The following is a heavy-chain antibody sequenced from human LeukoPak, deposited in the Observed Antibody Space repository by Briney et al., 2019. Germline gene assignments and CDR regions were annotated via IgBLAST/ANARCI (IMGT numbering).Heavy chain of an antibody. J-gene: IGHJ4*02. Sequence: GGSLRLSCAASGFTFSGSAIHWARQASGKGLEWVGRIRSKADNYATEYAASVKGRFIISRDDSKNTTFLQMNSLKTEDTAVYYCTRVTTVAASDFDYWGQGTQVTVSA. D-gene: IGHD6-19*01. CDR3: TRVTTVAASDFDY. V-gene: IGHV3-73*01. CDR2: IRSKADNYAT. CDR1: GFTFSGSA.